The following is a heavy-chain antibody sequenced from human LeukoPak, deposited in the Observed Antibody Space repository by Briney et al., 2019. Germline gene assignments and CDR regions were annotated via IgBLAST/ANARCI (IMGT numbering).Heavy chain of an antibody. CDR3: ARDREWGVSEPLQQSFDY. V-gene: IGHV4-34*01. J-gene: IGHJ4*02. D-gene: IGHD3-16*01. CDR1: GGSFSGYY. CDR2: INHSGST. Sequence: SETLSLTCAVYGGSFSGYYWSWIRQPPGKGLEWIGEINHSGSTNYNPSLKSRVTISVDTSKNQFSLKLSSVTAADTAVYYCARDREWGVSEPLQQSFDYWGQGTLVTVSS.